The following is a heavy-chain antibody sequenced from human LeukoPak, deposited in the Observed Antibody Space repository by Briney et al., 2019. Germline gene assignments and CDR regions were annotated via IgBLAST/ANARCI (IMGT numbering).Heavy chain of an antibody. CDR2: IYSDNT. J-gene: IGHJ4*02. CDR3: ARRAGAYSHPYDY. V-gene: IGHV3-53*01. CDR1: GFTFSRYA. D-gene: IGHD4/OR15-4a*01. Sequence: GVLRLSCAASGFTFSRYAMSWVRQAPGKGLEWVSFIYSDNTHYSDSVKGRFTISRDNSKNTLYLQMNSLRAEDTAVYYCARRAGAYSHPYDYWGQGTLVTVSS.